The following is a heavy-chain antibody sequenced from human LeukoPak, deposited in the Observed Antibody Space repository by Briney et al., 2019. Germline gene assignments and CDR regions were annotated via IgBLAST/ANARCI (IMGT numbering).Heavy chain of an antibody. J-gene: IGHJ1*01. Sequence: SETLSLTCIVSGGSISSTNYYWGWIRQPPGKGLECIGSIYYSGRTYYKPSLKSRVTISLDTSKNQFSLKLSSVTAADTAVYYCARAYGGNSQYFQHWGQGTLVTVSS. CDR3: ARAYGGNSQYFQH. CDR1: GGSISSTNYY. CDR2: IYYSGRT. V-gene: IGHV4-39*07. D-gene: IGHD4-23*01.